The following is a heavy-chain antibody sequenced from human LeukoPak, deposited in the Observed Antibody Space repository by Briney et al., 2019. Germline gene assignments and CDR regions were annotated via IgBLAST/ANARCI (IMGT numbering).Heavy chain of an antibody. Sequence: PSETLSLTSTVSGGSISSYDWSGIGQPPGQGLEWIGYIYYSGSTNYNPSLKSRVPISVDTSKNQFSLKLSSVTAADTAVYYCARVSRYYDSSGYYYIDYWGQGTLVTVSS. CDR3: ARVSRYYDSSGYYYIDY. V-gene: IGHV4-59*01. CDR1: GGSISSYD. CDR2: IYYSGST. J-gene: IGHJ4*02. D-gene: IGHD3-22*01.